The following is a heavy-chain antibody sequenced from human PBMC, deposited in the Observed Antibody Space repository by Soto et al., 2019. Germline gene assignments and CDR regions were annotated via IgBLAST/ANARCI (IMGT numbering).Heavy chain of an antibody. CDR3: VRDSYTNTWPWPDKDY. CDR1: GFIFTTYT. CDR2: ISQHGDQT. D-gene: IGHD1-20*01. J-gene: IGHJ4*02. Sequence: GGSLRLSCAASGFIFTTYTMNWVRQVPGKGLEWVSGISQHGDQTWYTDSVKGRFTISRDNSKNLLFLQMNNLRAEDTAVYYCVRDSYTNTWPWPDKDYWGQGILVTVSS. V-gene: IGHV3-23*01.